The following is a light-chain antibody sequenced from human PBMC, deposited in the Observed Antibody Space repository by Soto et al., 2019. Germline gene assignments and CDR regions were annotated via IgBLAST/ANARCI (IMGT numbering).Light chain of an antibody. CDR3: SSYTASSTPVV. CDR2: EVS. CDR1: SSDVGGYNY. Sequence: QSALTQPASVSGSPGQSMTISCTGTSSDVGGYNYVSWYQQHPGKAPKLMIYEVSNRPSGVSNRFSDSKSGNTASLTISGLQAEDEADYYCSSYTASSTPVVFGGGTKLTVL. J-gene: IGLJ2*01. V-gene: IGLV2-14*01.